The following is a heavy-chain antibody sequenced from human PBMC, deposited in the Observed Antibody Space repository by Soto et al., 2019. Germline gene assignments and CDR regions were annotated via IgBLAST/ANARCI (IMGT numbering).Heavy chain of an antibody. V-gene: IGHV3-74*01. CDR2: INSDGSST. Sequence: EVQLVESGGGLVQPGGSLRLSCAASGFTFSSYWMHWVRQAPGKGLVWVSRINSDGSSTSYADSVKGRFTISRDNAKNTLYLQMNSLRADDTAVYYCARESGYLFYAFDIWGQGTMVTVSS. CDR3: ARESGYLFYAFDI. J-gene: IGHJ3*02. CDR1: GFTFSSYW. D-gene: IGHD3-3*01.